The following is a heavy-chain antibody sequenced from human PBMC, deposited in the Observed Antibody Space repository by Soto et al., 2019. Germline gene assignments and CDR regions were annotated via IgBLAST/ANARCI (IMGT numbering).Heavy chain of an antibody. Sequence: SETLSLTCAVYGGSFSGYYWSWIRQPPGKGLEWIGEINHSASTNYNPSLKSRVTISVDTSKNQFSLKLSSVTAADTAVYYCARSVQQLVLFTNLYNWFDPWGQGTLVTVSS. D-gene: IGHD6-6*01. J-gene: IGHJ5*02. CDR1: GGSFSGYY. CDR3: ARSVQQLVLFTNLYNWFDP. CDR2: INHSAST. V-gene: IGHV4-34*01.